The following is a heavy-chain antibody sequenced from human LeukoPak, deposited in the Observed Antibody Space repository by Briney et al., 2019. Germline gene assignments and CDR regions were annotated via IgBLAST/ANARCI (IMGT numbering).Heavy chain of an antibody. J-gene: IGHJ4*02. CDR2: IQYDGSNK. CDR3: AKDLLIYCSGGSCLRDMIPDY. V-gene: IGHV3-30*02. D-gene: IGHD2-15*01. CDR1: GFTFSIYG. Sequence: GGSLRLSCAASGFTFSIYGMHWVRQAPGKGLEWVAFIQYDGSNKYYADSVEGRFTISRDNSKNTLYLQMNSLRAEDTAVYYCAKDLLIYCSGGSCLRDMIPDYWGQGTLVTVSS.